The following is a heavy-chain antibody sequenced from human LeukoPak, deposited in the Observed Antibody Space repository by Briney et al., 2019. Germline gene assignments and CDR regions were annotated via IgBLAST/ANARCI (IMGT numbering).Heavy chain of an antibody. V-gene: IGHV3-30-3*01. J-gene: IGHJ4*02. Sequence: GGSLRLSCAASGFTFSSYAMHWVRQAPGKGVEWVAVISYDGSNKYYADSVKGRFTIFRDNSKNTLYLQMNSLRAEDTAVYYCARDPQWLGLFDYWGQGTLVTVSS. CDR3: ARDPQWLGLFDY. CDR1: GFTFSSYA. D-gene: IGHD6-19*01. CDR2: ISYDGSNK.